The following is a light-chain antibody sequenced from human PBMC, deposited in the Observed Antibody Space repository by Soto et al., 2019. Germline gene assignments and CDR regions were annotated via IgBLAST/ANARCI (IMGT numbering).Light chain of an antibody. Sequence: EIVLTQSPGTLSLSPGERATLGCRSSQSVSSSYLAWYQQKPGQPPRLLIYGASTRATGIPARFSGSGSGTEFTLTISSLQSVDFAVYSCQQYDNWPWTFGQGTKVDIK. CDR3: QQYDNWPWT. CDR1: QSVSSSY. J-gene: IGKJ1*01. CDR2: GAS. V-gene: IGKV3-15*01.